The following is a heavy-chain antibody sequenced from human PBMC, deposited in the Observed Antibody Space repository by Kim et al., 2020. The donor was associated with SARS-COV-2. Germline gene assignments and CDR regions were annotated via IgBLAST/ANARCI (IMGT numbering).Heavy chain of an antibody. CDR3: ARQEAPYFYYYGMDG. CDR2: IYPDDADT. CDR1: GYSFTTYW. D-gene: IGHD1-26*01. V-gene: IGHV5-51*01. J-gene: IGHJ6*02. Sequence: GESLKISCKGSGYSFTTYWIGWVRQMPGKGLEWMGIIYPDDADTRYSPSFQGQVTISADKSISTAFLQWSSLKASDTAMYFCARQEAPYFYYYGMDGWG.